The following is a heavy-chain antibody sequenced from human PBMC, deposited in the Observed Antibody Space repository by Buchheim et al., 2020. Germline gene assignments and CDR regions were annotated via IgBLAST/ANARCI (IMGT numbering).Heavy chain of an antibody. CDR3: ASLEYFDWEGLDFDY. Sequence: EVQLVESGGGLVQPGGSLRLSCAASGFTFSSYWMSWVREAPGKGLEGVANIKLDGSEKYYVDSVMGRFTISRDNDKHSLYLQMNSLRAEDTAVYYCASLEYFDWEGLDFDYWGQGTL. V-gene: IGHV3-7*01. CDR1: GFTFSSYW. D-gene: IGHD3-9*01. CDR2: IKLDGSEK. J-gene: IGHJ4*02.